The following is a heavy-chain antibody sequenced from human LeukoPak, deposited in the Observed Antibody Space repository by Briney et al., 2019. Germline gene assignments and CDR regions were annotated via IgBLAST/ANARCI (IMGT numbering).Heavy chain of an antibody. V-gene: IGHV3-7*01. CDR1: GFSFSSYW. J-gene: IGHJ4*02. Sequence: GGSLRLSCAASGFSFSSYWMTWVRQAPGKGLEWVANIKQDGTEKYSVDSVRGRFTISRDNAKNSLYLQMNSVRAEDTAVYYCVRDFRFLDDYWGQGTLVSVSS. CDR3: VRDFRFLDDY. CDR2: IKQDGTEK. D-gene: IGHD3-3*01.